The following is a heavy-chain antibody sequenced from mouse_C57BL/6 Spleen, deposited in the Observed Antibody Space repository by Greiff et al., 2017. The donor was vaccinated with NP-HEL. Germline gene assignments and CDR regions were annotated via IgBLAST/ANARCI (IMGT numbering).Heavy chain of an antibody. CDR3: ARDSSGHKAMDY. CDR1: GFSLTSYG. J-gene: IGHJ4*01. D-gene: IGHD3-2*02. V-gene: IGHV2-6*03. Sequence: QVQLKESGPGLVAPSQSLSITCTVSGFSLTSYGVHWVRQPPGKGLEWLVVIWSDGSTTYTSALKSRLSIRKDNSKSQVFLKMNSLQTDDTAMDYCARDSSGHKAMDYWGQGTSVTVSS. CDR2: IWSDGST.